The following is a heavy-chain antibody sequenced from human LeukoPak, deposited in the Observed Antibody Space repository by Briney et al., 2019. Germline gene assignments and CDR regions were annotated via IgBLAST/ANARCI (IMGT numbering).Heavy chain of an antibody. CDR3: VRGSYGAYDY. CDR2: ISSDSSYI. D-gene: IGHD4-17*01. J-gene: IGHJ4*02. V-gene: IGHV3-21*01. Sequence: PGGSLRLSCAASGFNFNTYTMNWVRQAPGKGLEWVSSISSDSSYIYYADAVHGRFTVSRDNAKYSLYLQMNSLRAEDAAVYYCVRGSYGAYDYWGQGSLVTVSS. CDR1: GFNFNTYT.